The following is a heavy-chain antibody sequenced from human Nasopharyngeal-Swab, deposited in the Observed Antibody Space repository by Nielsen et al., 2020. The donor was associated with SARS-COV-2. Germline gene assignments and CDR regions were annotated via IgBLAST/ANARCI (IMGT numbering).Heavy chain of an antibody. CDR2: INHSGST. J-gene: IGHJ5*02. CDR1: GGSFSGYY. V-gene: IGHV4-34*01. CDR3: ARGFRSSSWYKGNWFDP. Sequence: SETLSLTCAVYGGSFSGYYWSWIRQPAGKGLEWIGEINHSGSTNYNPSLKSRVTISVDTSKNQFSLKLSSVTAADTAVYYCARGFRSSSWYKGNWFDPWGQGTLVTVSS. D-gene: IGHD6-13*01.